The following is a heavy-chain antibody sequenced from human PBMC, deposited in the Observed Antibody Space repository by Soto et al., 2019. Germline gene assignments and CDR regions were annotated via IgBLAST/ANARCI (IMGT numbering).Heavy chain of an antibody. V-gene: IGHV4-31*03. Sequence: QVQLQESGPGLVKTSQTLSLTCTVSGASTGSGGYYWSLIRQHPGKGLEWIGYIYYTGSTYYSPSLKSRASISVDTSKNEFSLKLDSVTAADTAVYYCARADYGDRGLAFDSWGQGTLVTVSS. CDR3: ARADYGDRGLAFDS. D-gene: IGHD4-17*01. CDR2: IYYTGST. J-gene: IGHJ4*02. CDR1: GASTGSGGYY.